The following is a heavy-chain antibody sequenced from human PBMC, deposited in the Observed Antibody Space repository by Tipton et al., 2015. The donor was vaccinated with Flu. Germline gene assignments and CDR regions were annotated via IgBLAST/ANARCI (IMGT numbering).Heavy chain of an antibody. CDR2: IYPPDSDT. CDR1: GYTFSDYW. V-gene: IGHV5-51*01. Sequence: VQLVQSGAEVKKAGEPLRISCKASGYTFSDYWIVWVRQMAGKGLEWMGRIYPPDSDTRYSPSLQGHVTISVDKSTSTAYLQWSSLKASDTAMYFCVRHIRDPYASTLYPVFDHWGQGTLVTVSS. J-gene: IGHJ4*02. D-gene: IGHD2-15*01. CDR3: VRHIRDPYASTLYPVFDH.